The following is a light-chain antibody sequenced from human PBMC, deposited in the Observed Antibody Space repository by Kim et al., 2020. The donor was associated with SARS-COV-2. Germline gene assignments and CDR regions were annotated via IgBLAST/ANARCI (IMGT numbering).Light chain of an antibody. Sequence: DIQMTQSPSSMSASVGDRVTITCRASQDISNSLAWFQQKPGKAPKSLIYLASRLQSGVPSKFSDSGFGTDFTLTISSLQPEDIATYYCQQYKTYPITFGQGTRLEIK. CDR2: LAS. CDR1: QDISNS. J-gene: IGKJ5*01. CDR3: QQYKTYPIT. V-gene: IGKV1-16*02.